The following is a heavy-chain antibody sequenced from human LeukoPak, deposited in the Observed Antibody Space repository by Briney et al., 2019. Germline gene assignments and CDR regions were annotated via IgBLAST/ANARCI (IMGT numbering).Heavy chain of an antibody. D-gene: IGHD3-9*01. V-gene: IGHV1-2*02. J-gene: IGHJ4*02. CDR2: INPNSGGT. Sequence: ASVKVSCKASVYTFTGYYMHWVRQAPGQGLEWMGWINPNSGGTNYAQKFQGRVTMTRDTSISTAYMELSRLRSDDTAVYYCARDGARYDILTGYGFDYWGQGTLVTVSS. CDR3: ARDGARYDILTGYGFDY. CDR1: VYTFTGYY.